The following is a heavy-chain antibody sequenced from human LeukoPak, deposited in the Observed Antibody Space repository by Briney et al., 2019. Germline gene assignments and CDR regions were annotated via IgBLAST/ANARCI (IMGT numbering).Heavy chain of an antibody. V-gene: IGHV4-30-4*07. CDR2: IYYSGST. D-gene: IGHD4-17*01. Sequence: PSETLSLTCAVSGGSISSGGYSWSWIRQPPGKGLEWIGYIYYSGSTYYNPSLKSRVTISVDTSKNQFSLKLSSVTAADTAVYYCARFSDYGDYVGPLLSAFDIWGQGTMVTVSS. J-gene: IGHJ3*02. CDR3: ARFSDYGDYVGPLLSAFDI. CDR1: GGSISSGGYS.